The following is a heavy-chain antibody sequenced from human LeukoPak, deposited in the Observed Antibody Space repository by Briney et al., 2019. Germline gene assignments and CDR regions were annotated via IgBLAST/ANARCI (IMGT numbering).Heavy chain of an antibody. CDR3: ARQQQFWSGNYYYYYMDV. CDR1: GFTFSSYG. Sequence: GGSLRLSCAASGFTFSSYGMHWVRQAPGKGLEWVAVIWYDGSNKYHADSVKGRFTISRDNSKNTLYLQMNSLRAEDTAVYYCARQQQFWSGNYYYYYMDVWGKGTTVTVSS. D-gene: IGHD3-3*02. V-gene: IGHV3-33*01. CDR2: IWYDGSNK. J-gene: IGHJ6*03.